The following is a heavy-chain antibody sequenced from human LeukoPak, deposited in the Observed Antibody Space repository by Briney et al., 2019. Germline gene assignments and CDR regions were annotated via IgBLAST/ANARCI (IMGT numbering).Heavy chain of an antibody. CDR1: GGSISSYY. CDR2: IYYSGST. J-gene: IGHJ5*02. CDR3: ARHGYSSGSLAWFDP. Sequence: LETLSLTCTVAGGSISSYYWSWIRQPPGKGLEWIGYIYYSGSTNYNPSLKSRVTISVDTSKNQFSLKLSSVTAADTAVYYCARHGYSSGSLAWFDPWGQGTQVTVSS. V-gene: IGHV4-59*01. D-gene: IGHD6-19*01.